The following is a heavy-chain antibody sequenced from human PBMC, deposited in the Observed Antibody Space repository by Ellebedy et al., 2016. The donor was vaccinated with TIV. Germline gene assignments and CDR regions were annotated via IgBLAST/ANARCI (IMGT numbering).Heavy chain of an antibody. Sequence: PGGSLRLSCAASGFTFGTSWMAWVLQAPGKGLEWVANIKPDGSEEYYVDSVKGRFTISRDNAKNSLYLQSNSPRGDDTAVYYCATHRTWSHDYWGQGTLVIVSS. CDR3: ATHRTWSHDY. J-gene: IGHJ4*02. D-gene: IGHD1-7*01. V-gene: IGHV3-7*03. CDR1: GFTFGTSW. CDR2: IKPDGSEE.